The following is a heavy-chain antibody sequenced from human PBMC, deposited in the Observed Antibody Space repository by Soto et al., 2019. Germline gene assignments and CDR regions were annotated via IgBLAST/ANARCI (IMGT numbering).Heavy chain of an antibody. Sequence: QVQLVESGGGVVQPGRSLRLSCAASGFTFSGLGMHWVRQAPGKGLEWVAVIRYDGSNIYYADAVKGRFTISRDNSKVTLYLQMNSLRDDDTAVYYCARDGVGHTTFFGYFDYWGQGTLVTVSS. CDR3: ARDGVGHTTFFGYFDY. CDR2: IRYDGSNI. V-gene: IGHV3-33*01. D-gene: IGHD1-26*01. CDR1: GFTFSGLG. J-gene: IGHJ4*02.